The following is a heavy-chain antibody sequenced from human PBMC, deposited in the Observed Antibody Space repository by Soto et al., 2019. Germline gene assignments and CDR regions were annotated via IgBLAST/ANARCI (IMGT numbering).Heavy chain of an antibody. Sequence: EMQLVESGGGLVQPGRSLRLSCAASGFTFDDYAMHWVRQAPGKGLEWVSGISWDSSTIVYADSVKGRFTISRDNAKNSLYLQMNRLRAEDTALYFCAKSDRAYGDSLYFDYWGQGALVTVSS. CDR2: ISWDSSTI. CDR1: GFTFDDYA. J-gene: IGHJ4*02. V-gene: IGHV3-9*01. CDR3: AKSDRAYGDSLYFDY. D-gene: IGHD4-17*01.